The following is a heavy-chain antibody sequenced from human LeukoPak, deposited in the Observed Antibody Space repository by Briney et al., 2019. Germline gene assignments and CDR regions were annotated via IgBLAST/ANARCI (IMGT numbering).Heavy chain of an antibody. CDR3: ARDQYDSVWGSYRPYFDY. Sequence: ASVKVSCKASGCTFTSYGISWVRHAPGQGLEWMGSISPYNGNTKYAENLQGRVIMTTDTSTRTAYMELRSLRSDDTAVFYCARDQYDSVWGSYRPYFDYWGQGTLVTASS. CDR2: ISPYNGNT. CDR1: GCTFTSYG. J-gene: IGHJ4*02. D-gene: IGHD3-16*02. V-gene: IGHV1-18*04.